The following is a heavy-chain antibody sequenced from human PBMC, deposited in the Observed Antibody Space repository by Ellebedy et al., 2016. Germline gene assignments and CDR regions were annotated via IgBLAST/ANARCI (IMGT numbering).Heavy chain of an antibody. V-gene: IGHV3-11*06. D-gene: IGHD1-26*01. J-gene: IGHJ4*02. Sequence: GESLKISCAASGFTLSDYYMSWIRQAPGKGLEWISYIRSSSRYTKYADSVKGRFTISRDNAKNSLYLQMNSLRAEDTGVYYCARDRQGGTLGYWGQGTLVTVSS. CDR1: GFTLSDYY. CDR3: ARDRQGGTLGY. CDR2: IRSSSRYT.